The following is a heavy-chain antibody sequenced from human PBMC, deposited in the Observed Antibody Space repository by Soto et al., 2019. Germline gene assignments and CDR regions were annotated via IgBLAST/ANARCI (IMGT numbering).Heavy chain of an antibody. V-gene: IGHV1-46*01. CDR1: GYTFTYYY. D-gene: IGHD6-19*01. J-gene: IGHJ5*02. CDR2: INPSAGST. Sequence: ASVKVSCKASGYTFTYYYIHWVRQAPGQGLEWMGIINPSAGSTSYAQRFQGRVTMTRDTSTSTVYMELSSLRSEDLAVYYCARGRRVDMAVMSPFDPWGQGTLVTVSS. CDR3: ARGRRVDMAVMSPFDP.